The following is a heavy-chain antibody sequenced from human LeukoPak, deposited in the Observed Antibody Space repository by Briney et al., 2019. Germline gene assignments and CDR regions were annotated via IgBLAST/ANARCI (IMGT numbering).Heavy chain of an antibody. J-gene: IGHJ4*02. CDR3: ARGYYYDSSGYYFDY. CDR1: GGSISSGGYS. Sequence: SETLSLTCAVSGGSISSGGYSWSWIRQPPGKGLEWIGYIYHSGSTYYNPSLKSRVTISVDRSKNQFSLKLSSVTAADTAVYYCARGYYYDSSGYYFDYWGQGTLVTVSS. D-gene: IGHD3-22*01. CDR2: IYHSGST. V-gene: IGHV4-30-2*01.